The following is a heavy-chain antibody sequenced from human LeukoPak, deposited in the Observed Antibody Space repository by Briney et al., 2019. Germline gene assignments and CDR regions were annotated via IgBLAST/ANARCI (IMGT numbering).Heavy chain of an antibody. Sequence: SETLSLTCTVSGGSISSYYWSWIRQPPGKGLEWIGYIYYSGSTNYNPSLKSRVTISVDTSKNQFSLKLSSVTAADTAVYYCARESGMVRGPYYFDYWGQGTLVTVSS. J-gene: IGHJ4*02. V-gene: IGHV4-59*12. CDR1: GGSISSYY. D-gene: IGHD3-10*01. CDR2: IYYSGST. CDR3: ARESGMVRGPYYFDY.